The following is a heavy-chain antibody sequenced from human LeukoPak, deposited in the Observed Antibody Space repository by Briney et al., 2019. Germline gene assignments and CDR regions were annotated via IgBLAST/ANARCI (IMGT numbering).Heavy chain of an antibody. D-gene: IGHD2-2*01. CDR2: ISSSGSTI. J-gene: IGHJ4*02. CDR1: GFTVSSNY. Sequence: GGSLRLSCAASGFTVSSNYMSWVRQAPGKGLEWVSYISSSGSTIYYADSVKGRFTISRDNAKNSLYLQMNSLRAEDTAVYYCASAQVVPAAMNFDYWGQGTLVTVSS. CDR3: ASAQVVPAAMNFDY. V-gene: IGHV3-11*04.